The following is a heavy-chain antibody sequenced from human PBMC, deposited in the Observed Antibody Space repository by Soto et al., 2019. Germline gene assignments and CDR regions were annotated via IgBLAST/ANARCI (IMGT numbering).Heavy chain of an antibody. J-gene: IGHJ4*02. V-gene: IGHV1-18*01. CDR1: GYSFTTYG. CDR3: ARGRGSSSWYEISHYFDS. D-gene: IGHD6-13*01. Sequence: VQLVQSGAELKKSGASVKVSCQTSGYSFTTYGTAWVRQAPGQGLEWIGWISAYSGHTNYAQDFQGRVTMPTDPSTSTAYMELRSLRSDDTAVYYCARGRGSSSWYEISHYFDSWGQGSPVTVSS. CDR2: ISAYSGHT.